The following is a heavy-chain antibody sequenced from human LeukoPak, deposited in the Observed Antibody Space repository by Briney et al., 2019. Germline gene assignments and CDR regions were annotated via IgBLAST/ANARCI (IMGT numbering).Heavy chain of an antibody. CDR2: INPNSGGT. J-gene: IGHJ4*02. V-gene: IGHV1-2*02. Sequence: ASVKVSCKASGYTFTGYYMHWVRQAPGQGLEWMGWINPNSGGTNYAQKFQGRVTMTGDTSISTAYMELSRLRSDDTAVYYCARGASIVVVPAAIDFDYWGQGTLVTVSS. D-gene: IGHD2-2*02. CDR1: GYTFTGYY. CDR3: ARGASIVVVPAAIDFDY.